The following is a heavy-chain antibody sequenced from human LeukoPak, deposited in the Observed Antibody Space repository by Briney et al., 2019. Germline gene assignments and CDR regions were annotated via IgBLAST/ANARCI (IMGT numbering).Heavy chain of an antibody. J-gene: IGHJ4*02. CDR1: GFTFSSYA. CDR2: ISYDGSNK. Sequence: GGSLRLSCAASGFTFSSYAMHWVRQAPGKGLEWVVVISYDGSNKYYADSVKGRFTISRDNSKNTLYLQMNSLRAEDTAVYYCARALPYYDILTGYGAFDYWGQGTLVTVSS. V-gene: IGHV3-30*04. CDR3: ARALPYYDILTGYGAFDY. D-gene: IGHD3-9*01.